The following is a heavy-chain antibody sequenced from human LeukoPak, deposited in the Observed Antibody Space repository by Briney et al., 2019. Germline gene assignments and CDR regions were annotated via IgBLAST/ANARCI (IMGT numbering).Heavy chain of an antibody. J-gene: IGHJ5*02. Sequence: GGSLRLSCAASGSTFTSYAMSWVRQAPGKGLEWVSAISGSGGSTYYADSVKGRFTISRDNSKNTLYLQMNSLRAEDTAVYYCAEPRPSYSSSWYDHWGQGTLVTVSS. CDR1: GSTFTSYA. CDR3: AEPRPSYSSSWYDH. D-gene: IGHD6-13*01. CDR2: ISGSGGST. V-gene: IGHV3-23*01.